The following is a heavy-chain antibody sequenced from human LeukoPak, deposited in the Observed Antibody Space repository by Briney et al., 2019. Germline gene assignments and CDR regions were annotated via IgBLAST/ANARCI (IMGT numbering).Heavy chain of an antibody. J-gene: IGHJ3*02. V-gene: IGHV4-39*07. CDR2: IYYSGST. D-gene: IGHD3-10*01. Sequence: PSETLSLTCSVSGDSISGSSYYWGWIRQPPGKGLEWIGSIYYSGSTYYNPSLKSRVTISVDTSKNQFSLKLSSVTAADTAVYYCARDKSRTYGSADAFDIWGQGTMVTVSS. CDR1: GDSISGSSYY. CDR3: ARDKSRTYGSADAFDI.